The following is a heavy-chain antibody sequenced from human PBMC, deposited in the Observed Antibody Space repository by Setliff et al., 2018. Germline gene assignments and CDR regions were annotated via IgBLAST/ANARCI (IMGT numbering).Heavy chain of an antibody. Sequence: ASVKVSCKASGYTFTSYGISWVRQAPGQGLEWMGRINPNSGGTNYAQKFQGRVTMTRDTSISTAYMELSRLGSDDTAVYYCARVRYVFWSGSIDYWGQGTLVTVSS. V-gene: IGHV1-2*06. D-gene: IGHD3-3*01. CDR1: GYTFTSYG. J-gene: IGHJ4*02. CDR3: ARVRYVFWSGSIDY. CDR2: INPNSGGT.